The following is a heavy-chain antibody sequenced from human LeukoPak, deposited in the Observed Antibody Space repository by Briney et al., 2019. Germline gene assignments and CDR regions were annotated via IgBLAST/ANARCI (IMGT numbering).Heavy chain of an antibody. V-gene: IGHV3-30*04. CDR3: ARDPGENGHLDY. Sequence: GGSLRLSCAASGFTFSSYAMHWVRQAPGKGLEWVAVISYDGSNKYYADSVKGRFTISRDNSKNTLYLQMNSLRAEDTAVYYWARDPGENGHLDYWAREPWSPSPQ. CDR1: GFTFSSYA. CDR2: ISYDGSNK. J-gene: IGHJ4*02. D-gene: IGHD1-26*01.